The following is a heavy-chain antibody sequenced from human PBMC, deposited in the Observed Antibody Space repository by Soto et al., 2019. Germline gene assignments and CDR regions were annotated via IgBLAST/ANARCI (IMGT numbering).Heavy chain of an antibody. V-gene: IGHV3-23*01. CDR3: ARPDGATCSFRH. D-gene: IGHD2-8*02. J-gene: IGHJ4*02. CDR1: GFTFNAYS. Sequence: DVQLLESGGSLVQPGGSLRLSCAASGFTFNAYSFSWVRQPPGRGLEWVSAISTTGGSTYYADSVKGRFTISRDNSQNTLYLQMNGLRAEDMAVYYCARPDGATCSFRHWGQGALVTVSS. CDR2: ISTTGGST.